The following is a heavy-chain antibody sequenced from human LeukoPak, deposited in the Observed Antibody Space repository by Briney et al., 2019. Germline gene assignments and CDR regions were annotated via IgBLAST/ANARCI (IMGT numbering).Heavy chain of an antibody. CDR2: TYFGGNT. Sequence: SETLSLTCSVSGASISSGTYYWAWIRQPPGKGLEWIGSTYFGGNTHYNPSLRGRVTIAVDTSENKLSVRLTSVTAADTAVYYCGIFYAGSMDWGQGTLVTVSS. D-gene: IGHD3-16*01. V-gene: IGHV4-39*01. CDR3: GIFYAGSMD. J-gene: IGHJ4*02. CDR1: GASISSGTYY.